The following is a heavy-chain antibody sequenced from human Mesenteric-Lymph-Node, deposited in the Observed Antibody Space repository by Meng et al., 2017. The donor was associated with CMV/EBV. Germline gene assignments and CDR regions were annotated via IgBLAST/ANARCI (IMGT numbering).Heavy chain of an antibody. D-gene: IGHD3-22*01. Sequence: GGSLRLSCAASGFTFSSCEMKWVRQAPGKGLEWVSYFSRSGSSIYYADSVKGRFTISRDNAKNSLYLQMNSLRAEDMALYYCAKGAGTGYYYFAFDIWGQGTMVTVSS. V-gene: IGHV3-48*03. J-gene: IGHJ3*02. CDR1: GFTFSSCE. CDR2: FSRSGSSI. CDR3: AKGAGTGYYYFAFDI.